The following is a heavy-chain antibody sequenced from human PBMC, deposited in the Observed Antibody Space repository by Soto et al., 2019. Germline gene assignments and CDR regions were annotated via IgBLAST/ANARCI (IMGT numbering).Heavy chain of an antibody. V-gene: IGHV5-10-1*01. J-gene: IGHJ4*02. CDR2: SDPSDSYT. Sequence: EVQLVQSGAEVKKPGESLRISCKGSGYSFTSYWISWVRQLPGKGPEWMGRSDPSDSYTNYSPSFQGHVTISADKSTSTAFLQWSSLKASDTAMYYCARKDGSGACDYWGQGTLVTVSS. CDR3: ARKDGSGACDY. CDR1: GYSFTSYW. D-gene: IGHD6-19*01.